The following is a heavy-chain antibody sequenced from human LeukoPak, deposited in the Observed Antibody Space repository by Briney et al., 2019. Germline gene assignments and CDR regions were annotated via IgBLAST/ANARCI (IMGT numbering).Heavy chain of an antibody. CDR2: INSNSGGT. D-gene: IGHD2-2*01. V-gene: IGHV1-2*02. J-gene: IGHJ5*02. CDR1: GYTFTGYY. CDR3: ARALLSSTTETRRNWFDP. Sequence: GASVKVSCKASGYTFTGYYMHWVRQAPGQGLEWMGWINSNSGGTNYAQKFQGRVTMTRDTSISTAYMELSRLRSDDTAVYYCARALLSSTTETRRNWFDPWGQGTLVTVSS.